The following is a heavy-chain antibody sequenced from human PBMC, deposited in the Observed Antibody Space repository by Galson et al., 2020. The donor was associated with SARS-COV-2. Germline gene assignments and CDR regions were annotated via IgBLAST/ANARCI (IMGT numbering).Heavy chain of an antibody. CDR2: TYSRSKRYN. CDR3: ASDSGSGWYCLGLDV. CDR1: GDSVASKSAA. V-gene: IGHV6-1*01. D-gene: IGHD6-19*01. J-gene: IGHJ6*02. Sequence: SQTLSLTCVISGDSVASKSAAWNWTRQSPSRGLEWLGRTYSRSKRYNDFAVSVKRRIMINAAASKNQFSMHLNSVTPEDTAVYYCASDSGSGWYCLGLDVWGQGTTVTVSS.